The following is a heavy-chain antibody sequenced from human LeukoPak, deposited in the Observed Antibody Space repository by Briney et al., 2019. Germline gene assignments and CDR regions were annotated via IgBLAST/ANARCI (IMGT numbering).Heavy chain of an antibody. V-gene: IGHV1-3*01. CDR2: INAGNGNT. J-gene: IGHJ4*02. Sequence: ASVKVSCKASGYTFTSYAMHWVRQAPGQRLEWMGWINAGNGNTKYSQKFQGRVTITRDTSASTAYMELSSLRSEDTAVYYCARGYQLLSRFRGSVLGYWGQGTLVTVSS. CDR3: ARGYQLLSRFRGSVLGY. D-gene: IGHD2-2*01. CDR1: GYTFTSYA.